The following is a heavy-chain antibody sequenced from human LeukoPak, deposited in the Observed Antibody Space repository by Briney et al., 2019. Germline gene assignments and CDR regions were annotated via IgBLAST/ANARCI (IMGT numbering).Heavy chain of an antibody. V-gene: IGHV2-70*01. CDR1: GFSLSTSGMC. CDR3: ARTTIPYSSPQLYYYGMDV. Sequence: SGPALVKPTQTLTLTCTFSGFSLSTSGMCVSWIRQPPGKALEWLALIDWDDDKYYSTSLKTRLTISKDTSKNQVVLTMTNMDPVDTATYYCARTTIPYSSPQLYYYGMDVWGQGTTVTVSS. D-gene: IGHD6-13*01. CDR2: IDWDDDK. J-gene: IGHJ6*02.